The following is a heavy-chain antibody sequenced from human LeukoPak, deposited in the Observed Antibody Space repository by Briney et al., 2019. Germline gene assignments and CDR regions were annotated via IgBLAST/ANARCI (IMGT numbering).Heavy chain of an antibody. Sequence: GGSLRLSCAASGFTFSSYGMHWVRQAPGKGLEWVGFIRYDGSNKYYADSVKGRFTISRDNSKNTLYLQMNSLRAEDTAVYYCAKGHGHYGSGSYGYWGQGTLVTVSS. CDR1: GFTFSSYG. D-gene: IGHD3-10*01. CDR2: IRYDGSNK. V-gene: IGHV3-30*02. CDR3: AKGHGHYGSGSYGY. J-gene: IGHJ4*02.